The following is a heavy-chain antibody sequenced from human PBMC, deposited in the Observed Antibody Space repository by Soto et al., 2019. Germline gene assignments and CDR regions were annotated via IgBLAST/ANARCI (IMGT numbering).Heavy chain of an antibody. J-gene: IGHJ4*02. Sequence: GXSVKVSWKESGYGFTTYGSSWVRQAPGQGLEWMAWISAHNGNTNYAQKLQGRVTVTRDTSTSTAYMELRSLRSDDTAVYYCARGRYGDYWGQGALVTVSS. V-gene: IGHV1-18*01. D-gene: IGHD1-1*01. CDR3: ARGRYGDY. CDR2: ISAHNGNT. CDR1: GYGFTTYG.